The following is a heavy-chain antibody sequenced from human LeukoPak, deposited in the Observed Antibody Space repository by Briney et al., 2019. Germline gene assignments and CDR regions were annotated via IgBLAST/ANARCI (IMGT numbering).Heavy chain of an antibody. V-gene: IGHV3-43*02. Sequence: GGSLRLSCAASGFTFHDYAMYWVRQPPGEGLEWVSLISGDGDSAYYADSVKGRFTISRDNSNNSVYLQMHSLRIEDSALYYCAKDSVEAAGNFDYWGQGTLVTVSS. CDR2: ISGDGDSA. CDR3: AKDSVEAAGNFDY. D-gene: IGHD6-13*01. CDR1: GFTFHDYA. J-gene: IGHJ4*02.